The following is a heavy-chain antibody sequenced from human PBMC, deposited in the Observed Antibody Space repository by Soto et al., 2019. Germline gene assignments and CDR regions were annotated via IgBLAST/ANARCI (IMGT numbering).Heavy chain of an antibody. V-gene: IGHV3-30*03. CDR1: GFTFSSYG. CDR3: APPMLRGYSYGAFAY. D-gene: IGHD5-18*01. J-gene: IGHJ4*01. CDR2: ISYDGSNK. Sequence: QVQLVESGGGVVQPGRSLRLSCAASGFTFSSYGMHWVRQAPGKGLEWVAVISYDGSNKYYADSVKGRFTISRDNSKNTLYLQRNGLRVEDTAVYSCAPPMLRGYSYGAFAYWGHGTLVTVSS.